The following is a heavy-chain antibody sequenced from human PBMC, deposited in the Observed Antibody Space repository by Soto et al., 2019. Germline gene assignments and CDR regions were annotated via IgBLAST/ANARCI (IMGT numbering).Heavy chain of an antibody. CDR2: IIPIFGTA. CDR1: GGPFISYA. D-gene: IGHD2-15*01. Sequence: SGKVSCKASGGPFISYAIIWGRQAPGQGLEWMGGIIPIFGTANYAQKFQCRVTITADESTSTAYMELSSLRSEDTAVYYCARDKWGVVVADTLQRYYYYGMDVWGQGTTVTVSS. J-gene: IGHJ6*02. CDR3: ARDKWGVVVADTLQRYYYYGMDV. V-gene: IGHV1-69*01.